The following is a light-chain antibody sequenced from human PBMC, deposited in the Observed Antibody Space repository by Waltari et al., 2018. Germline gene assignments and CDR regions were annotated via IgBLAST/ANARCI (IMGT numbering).Light chain of an antibody. J-gene: IGKJ2*01. CDR2: AAS. Sequence: DIQMTQSPSSLSASVGDRVTITCRASQSISSYVNGYQQKTGKAPKIRSYAASSLQSGGTARFSGSGSGTDFTLTISSLQPEDFATDYCQQSYSTPQPTFGQGTKLEIK. CDR1: QSISSY. CDR3: QQSYSTPQPT. V-gene: IGKV1-39*01.